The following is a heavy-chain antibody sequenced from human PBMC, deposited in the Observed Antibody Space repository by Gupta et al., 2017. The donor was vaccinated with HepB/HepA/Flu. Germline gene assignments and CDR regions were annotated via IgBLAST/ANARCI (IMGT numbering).Heavy chain of an antibody. CDR2: ISSSSSYI. Sequence: EVQLVESGGGLVKPGGSLRLSCAASGFTFSSYSMNWVRQAPGKGLEWVSSISSSSSYIYYADSVKGRFTISRDNAKNSLYLQMNSLRAEDTAVYYCARMYDFWSGYSYFDYWGQGTLVTVSS. V-gene: IGHV3-21*01. D-gene: IGHD3-3*01. CDR1: GFTFSSYS. CDR3: ARMYDFWSGYSYFDY. J-gene: IGHJ4*02.